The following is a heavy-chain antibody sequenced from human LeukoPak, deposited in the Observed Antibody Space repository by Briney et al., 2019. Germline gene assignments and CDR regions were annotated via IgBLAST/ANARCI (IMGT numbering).Heavy chain of an antibody. CDR1: GGSISSYY. Sequence: SETLSLTCTVSGGSISSYYWSWIRQPAGKGLEWIGRIYTSGSTNYNPSLKSRVTMSVDTSKNHFSLKLSSVTAADTAVYYCARCRYSSGWPYYYGMDVWGQGTTVTVSS. D-gene: IGHD6-19*01. CDR2: IYTSGST. CDR3: ARCRYSSGWPYYYGMDV. J-gene: IGHJ6*02. V-gene: IGHV4-4*07.